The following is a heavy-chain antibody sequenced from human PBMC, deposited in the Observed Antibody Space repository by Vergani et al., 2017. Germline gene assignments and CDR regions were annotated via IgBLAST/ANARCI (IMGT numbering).Heavy chain of an antibody. Sequence: QVQLVQSGAEVKKPGASVKVSCKASGYTFTSYAMHWVRQAPGQRLEWMGWINAGNGNTNYSQKFQGRVTITRDTSASTAYMGRSSQRSEDTAVYYCARLLGGKRSGDYWGQGTLVTVSS. V-gene: IGHV1-3*01. J-gene: IGHJ4*02. D-gene: IGHD3-10*01. CDR2: INAGNGNT. CDR3: ARLLGGKRSGDY. CDR1: GYTFTSYA.